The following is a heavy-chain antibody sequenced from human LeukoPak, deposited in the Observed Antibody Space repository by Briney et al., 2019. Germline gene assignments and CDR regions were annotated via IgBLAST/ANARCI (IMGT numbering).Heavy chain of an antibody. D-gene: IGHD3-3*01. Sequence: PSETLSLTCTVSGGSISSYYWSWIRQPPGKGLEWIGYIYYSGSTNYNPSLKSRVTISVDTSKNLFSLKLSSVTAADTAVYYCARDGDFWSGRNWFDPWGQGTLVTVSS. J-gene: IGHJ5*02. CDR1: GGSISSYY. CDR2: IYYSGST. CDR3: ARDGDFWSGRNWFDP. V-gene: IGHV4-59*01.